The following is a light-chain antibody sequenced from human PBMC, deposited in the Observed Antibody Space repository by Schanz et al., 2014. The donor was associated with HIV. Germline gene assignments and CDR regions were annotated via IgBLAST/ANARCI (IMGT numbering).Light chain of an antibody. CDR3: ASWDDSLNGWV. Sequence: QSVLTQPPSASGTPGQRVTISCSGSSSNIGTNTVNWYQQLPGTAPKLLIYSNSQRPSGVPDRFSGSKSGTSASLAISGLQSEDEGDYYCASWDDSLNGWVFGGGTKLTVL. J-gene: IGLJ3*02. V-gene: IGLV1-44*01. CDR1: SSNIGTNT. CDR2: SNS.